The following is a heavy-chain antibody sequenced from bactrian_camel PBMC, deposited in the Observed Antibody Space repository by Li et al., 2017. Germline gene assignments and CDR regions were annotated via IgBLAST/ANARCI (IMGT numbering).Heavy chain of an antibody. CDR1: GFTFSSYD. V-gene: IGHV3S40*01. CDR3: AAGGKGGIWSSCPPPDGADFGY. CDR2: ISPTGAT. Sequence: LVESGGGLVQPGGSMRLSCAASGFTFSSYDMAWVRQAPGKGLEWVSGISPTGATTYADSVKGRFTLSQDNAKNTAYLQMNNLKPEDTAVYYCAAGGKGGIWSSCPPPDGADFGYWGQGTQVTVS. J-gene: IGHJ6*01. D-gene: IGHD5*01.